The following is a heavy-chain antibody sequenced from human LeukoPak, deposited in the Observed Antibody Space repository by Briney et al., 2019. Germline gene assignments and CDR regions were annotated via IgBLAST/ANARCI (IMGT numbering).Heavy chain of an antibody. J-gene: IGHJ4*02. Sequence: PSETLSLTCAVYGGSFSGYYWSWIRQPPGKGLEWIGEINHSGSTNYNPSLKSRVTISVDTSKNQFSLKLSSVTAADTAVYYCARGRPRYYYDSSGYSHWGQGTLVTVSS. CDR3: ARGRPRYYYDSSGYSH. CDR2: INHSGST. D-gene: IGHD3-22*01. CDR1: GGSFSGYY. V-gene: IGHV4-34*01.